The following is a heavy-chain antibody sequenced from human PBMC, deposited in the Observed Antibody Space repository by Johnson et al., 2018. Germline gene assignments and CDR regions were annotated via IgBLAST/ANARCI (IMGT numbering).Heavy chain of an antibody. D-gene: IGHD5-24*01. CDR3: ARVVSDDRNGQAYGTDV. CDR1: GGSVSSAAYY. V-gene: IGHV4-61*08. CDR2: MYYTGGIP. Sequence: QVQLQESGPGLVRPSETLSLTCTVSGGSVSSAAYYRSWIRQPPGEGLEWIGYMYYTGGIPNYNPPLKSRVTISADTTKNQFSLKLTSVTAADMAVYYCARVVSDDRNGQAYGTDVWGQGTTVTVSS. J-gene: IGHJ6*02.